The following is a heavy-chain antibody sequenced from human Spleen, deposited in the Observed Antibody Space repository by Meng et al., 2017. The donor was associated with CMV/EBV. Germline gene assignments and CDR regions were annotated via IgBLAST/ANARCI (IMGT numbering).Heavy chain of an antibody. D-gene: IGHD1-26*01. CDR3: ARSTWGRGATIINAFDM. J-gene: IGHJ3*02. Sequence: KVSCKGSGYSFTSYWIGWVRQMPGKGLEWMGIIYPGDSDTRYSPSFQGQVTISADKSISTAYLQWSSLKASDTAIYYCARSTWGRGATIINAFDMWGQGTMVTVSS. V-gene: IGHV5-51*01. CDR1: GYSFTSYW. CDR2: IYPGDSDT.